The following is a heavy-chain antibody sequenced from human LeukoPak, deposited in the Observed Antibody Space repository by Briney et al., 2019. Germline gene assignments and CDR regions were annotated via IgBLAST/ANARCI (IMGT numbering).Heavy chain of an antibody. CDR3: AKDAQPRSRWFDP. CDR1: GFIFKDFW. CDR2: IKQDGSEK. Sequence: GSLRLSCAASGFIFKDFWMIWVRQAPGKGLEWVANIKQDGSEKYYVDSVKGRFTISRDNAKNSLYLQMNTLRAEDTAMYYCAKDAQPRSRWFDPWGQGTLVTVSS. J-gene: IGHJ5*02. V-gene: IGHV3-7*03. D-gene: IGHD3-16*01.